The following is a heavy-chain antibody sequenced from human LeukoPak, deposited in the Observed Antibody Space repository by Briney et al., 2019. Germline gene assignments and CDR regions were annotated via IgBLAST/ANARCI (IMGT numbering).Heavy chain of an antibody. J-gene: IGHJ4*02. CDR2: INPNSGGT. D-gene: IGHD4/OR15-4a*01. CDR3: ARGTMVAAGY. CDR1: GYTFTGYY. Sequence: ASVKVSCKASGYTFTGYYMHWVRQAPGQGREWMGWINPNSGGTNYAQKFQGRVTMTRDTSISTAHMELSRLRSDDTAVYYCARGTMVAAGYWGQGTLVTVSS. V-gene: IGHV1-2*02.